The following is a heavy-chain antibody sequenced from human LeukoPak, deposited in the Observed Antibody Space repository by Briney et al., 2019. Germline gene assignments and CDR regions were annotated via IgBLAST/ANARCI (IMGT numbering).Heavy chain of an antibody. Sequence: ASVKVSCKASGYTFTGHYIHWVRQAPGQGLEWLGRINPQSGGTNYAQSFQGRVTVTKDTSINTAYMELTRLTSDDTAIYYCAGGYSGYDRKFDPWGQGTLVTVSS. CDR3: AGGYSGYDRKFDP. J-gene: IGHJ5*02. V-gene: IGHV1-2*06. CDR2: INPQSGGT. D-gene: IGHD5-12*01. CDR1: GYTFTGHY.